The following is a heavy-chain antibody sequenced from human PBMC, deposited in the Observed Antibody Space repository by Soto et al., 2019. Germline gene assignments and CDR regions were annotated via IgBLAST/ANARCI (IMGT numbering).Heavy chain of an antibody. CDR1: GESISSSSYY. Sequence: SETLSLTCIVSGESISSSSYYWGWIRQPPGKGLEWIGSIYYSGRTYYNPSFKSRVTISIDTSKNQFSLRLSSVTATDTAVYYCARQRTTVVTQAYFDHWGQGALVTVSS. CDR3: ARQRTTVVTQAYFDH. V-gene: IGHV4-39*01. J-gene: IGHJ4*02. D-gene: IGHD2-21*02. CDR2: IYYSGRT.